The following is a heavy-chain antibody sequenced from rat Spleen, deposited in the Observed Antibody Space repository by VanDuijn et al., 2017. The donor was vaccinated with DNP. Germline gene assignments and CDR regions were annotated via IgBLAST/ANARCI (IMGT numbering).Heavy chain of an antibody. CDR1: GFTFNNYW. Sequence: EVQLVESGGDLVQPGRSLKLSCKVSGFTFNNYWMAWIRQVPGKGLEWIASIASSGGNTFYLDSVKGRFTVSRDNSRNALYLQMNSLQAEDTAMYFCARYPAGGGYWGQGVMVTVSS. CDR3: ARYPAGGGY. D-gene: IGHD1-4*01. V-gene: IGHV5-31*01. CDR2: IASSGGNT. J-gene: IGHJ2*01.